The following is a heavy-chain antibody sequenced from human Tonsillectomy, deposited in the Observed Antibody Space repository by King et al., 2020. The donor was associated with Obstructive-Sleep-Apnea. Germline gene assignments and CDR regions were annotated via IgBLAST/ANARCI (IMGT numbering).Heavy chain of an antibody. CDR1: GFTFSSYA. Sequence: VQLVESGGGLVQPGGSLRLSCAASGFTFSSYAMSWVRQAPGKGLEWVSVISGSGGCTYSADSVKGRFTISRDNSKNTLYLQMNSLRAEDTAVYYCAKEGVDTDMVSAREIDYWGQGTLVTVSS. D-gene: IGHD5-18*01. CDR2: ISGSGGCT. V-gene: IGHV3-23*04. CDR3: AKEGVDTDMVSAREIDY. J-gene: IGHJ4*02.